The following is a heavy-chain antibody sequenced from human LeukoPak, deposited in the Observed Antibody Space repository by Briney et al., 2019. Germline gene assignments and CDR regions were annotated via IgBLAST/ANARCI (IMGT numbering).Heavy chain of an antibody. CDR2: INPSGGST. CDR1: GYTFTGYY. CDR3: ARDPFYYYDSSGYYYYYMDV. J-gene: IGHJ6*03. V-gene: IGHV1-46*01. Sequence: ASVKVSCKASGYTFTGYYMHWVRQAPGQGLEWMGIINPSGGSTSYAQKFQGRVTMTRDTSTSTVYMELSSLRSEDTAVYYCARDPFYYYDSSGYYYYYMDVWGKGTTVTISS. D-gene: IGHD3-22*01.